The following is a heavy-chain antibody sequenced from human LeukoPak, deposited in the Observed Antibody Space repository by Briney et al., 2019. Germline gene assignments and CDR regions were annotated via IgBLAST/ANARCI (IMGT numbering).Heavy chain of an antibody. Sequence: SETLSLTCTVSGGSISSGDYYWSWIRQPPGKGLEWIGYIYYSGSTYYNPSLKSRVTISVDTSKNQFSLKLSSVAAADTAVYYCARATVIKKHAFDIWGQGTMVTVSS. V-gene: IGHV4-30-4*01. CDR2: IYYSGST. CDR1: GGSISSGDYY. D-gene: IGHD3-16*02. J-gene: IGHJ3*02. CDR3: ARATVIKKHAFDI.